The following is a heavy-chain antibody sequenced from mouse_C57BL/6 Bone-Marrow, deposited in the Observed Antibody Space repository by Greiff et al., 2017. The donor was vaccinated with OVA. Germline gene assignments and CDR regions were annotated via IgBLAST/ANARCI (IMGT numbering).Heavy chain of an antibody. J-gene: IGHJ4*01. D-gene: IGHD3-2*02. CDR1: GFTFSSYG. CDR2: ISSGGSYT. Sequence: EVKLMESGGDLVKPGGSLKLSCAASGFTFSSYGMSWVRQPPDKRLEWVATISSGGSYTYYPDSGKGRFTISRDNAKNTLYLQMSSLKSEDKAMDYCARQSSGYAMDYWGQGTSVTVSS. V-gene: IGHV5-6*01. CDR3: ARQSSGYAMDY.